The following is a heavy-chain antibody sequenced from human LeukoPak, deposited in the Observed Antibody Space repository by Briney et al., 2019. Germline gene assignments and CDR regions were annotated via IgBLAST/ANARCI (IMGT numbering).Heavy chain of an antibody. J-gene: IGHJ4*02. CDR3: ARDGETYYYDSSGFLDY. CDR2: IIPIFGSA. V-gene: IGHV1-69*06. CDR1: GGTFSSYP. D-gene: IGHD3-22*01. Sequence: ASVKVSCKASGGTFSSYPISWVRQAPGQGLEWMGGIIPIFGSANYAQKFRGRVTITADKSTRTAYMELSSLRSEDTAVYYCARDGETYYYDSSGFLDYWGQGTLVAVSS.